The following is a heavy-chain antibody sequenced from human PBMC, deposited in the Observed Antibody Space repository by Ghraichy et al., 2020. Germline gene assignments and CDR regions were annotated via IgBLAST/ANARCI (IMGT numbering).Heavy chain of an antibody. D-gene: IGHD3-3*01. Sequence: SQTLSLTCSVSGGSISSYYWSWIRQPPGKGLEWIGYIFYSGSTYYNPSLKSRVTISLHTSKNEFSLKLPSVTAADTALYYCARGSWRELRAFDIWGQGTTVTVSS. V-gene: IGHV4-59*01. CDR3: ARGSWRELRAFDI. CDR2: IFYSGST. J-gene: IGHJ3*02. CDR1: GGSISSYY.